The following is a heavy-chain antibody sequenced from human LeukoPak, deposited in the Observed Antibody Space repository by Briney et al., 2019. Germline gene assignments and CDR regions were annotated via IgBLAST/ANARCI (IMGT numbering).Heavy chain of an antibody. CDR3: AREYSSSWYNVLDY. V-gene: IGHV1-2*02. CDR1: GYTFTGYY. Sequence: GASVKVSCKASGYTFTGYYMHWVRQAPGQGLEWMGWINPNSGGTNYAQKFQGRVTMTRDTSISTAYMELSSLRSEDTAVYYCAREYSSSWYNVLDYWGQGTLVTVSS. J-gene: IGHJ4*02. D-gene: IGHD6-13*01. CDR2: INPNSGGT.